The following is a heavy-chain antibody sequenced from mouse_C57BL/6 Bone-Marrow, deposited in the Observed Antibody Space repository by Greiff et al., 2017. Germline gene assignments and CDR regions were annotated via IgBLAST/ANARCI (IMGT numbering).Heavy chain of an antibody. D-gene: IGHD2-4*01. Sequence: VQLQQSGPELVKPGASVKISCKASGYTFTDYYMNWVKQSHGKSLEWIGDINPNNGGTSYNQKFKGKATLTVDKSSSTAYMELRSLTSEDSAVYYCARESIYYDYEDYFDYWGQGTTLTGSS. J-gene: IGHJ2*01. CDR3: ARESIYYDYEDYFDY. V-gene: IGHV1-26*01. CDR2: INPNNGGT. CDR1: GYTFTDYY.